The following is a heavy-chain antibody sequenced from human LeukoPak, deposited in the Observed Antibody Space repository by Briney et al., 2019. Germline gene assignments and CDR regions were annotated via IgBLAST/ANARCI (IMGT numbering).Heavy chain of an antibody. V-gene: IGHV4-59*01. CDR1: GGSISSYY. Sequence: NPSETLSLTCTVSGGSISSYYWSWIRQPPGKGLEWIGYIYYSGSTKYNPSLKSRVTISVDTSKNQFSLNLSSVTAADTAVYYCARDTYSASGNYFEYWGQGALVTVSS. CDR2: IYYSGST. CDR3: ARDTYSASGNYFEY. J-gene: IGHJ4*02. D-gene: IGHD5-12*01.